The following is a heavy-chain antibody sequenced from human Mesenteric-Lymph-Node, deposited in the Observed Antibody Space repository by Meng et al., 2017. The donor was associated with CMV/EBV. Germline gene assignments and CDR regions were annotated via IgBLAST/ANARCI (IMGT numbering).Heavy chain of an antibody. J-gene: IGHJ3*02. CDR2: IQKDGTEK. V-gene: IGHV3-7*04. D-gene: IGHD5-18*01. CDR3: ARGYSTRFYHARNYPFDI. Sequence: GESLKISWAASGFTLGTHWMNWVRQAPGKGLEWVANIQKDGTEKYYVHSVEGRFTISRDNAKNSLSLQMNSLRADDTAIYYCARGYSTRFYHARNYPFDIWGQGTTVTVSS. CDR1: GFTLGTHW.